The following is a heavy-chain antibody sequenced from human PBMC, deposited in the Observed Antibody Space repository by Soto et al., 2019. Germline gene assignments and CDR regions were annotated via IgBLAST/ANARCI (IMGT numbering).Heavy chain of an antibody. CDR3: ARHSDDENSGHYF. V-gene: IGHV5-51*01. D-gene: IGHD3-22*01. J-gene: IGHJ4*02. CDR2: IYPGDSDT. Sequence: PGESLKISCKGSGYKFTNYWIGWVRQMPGQGLEWMGIIYPGDSDTRYSPSFQGQVTISADKSIATAYLQWSSLRASDSAIYYCARHSDDENSGHYFWGQGTLVTVSS. CDR1: GYKFTNYW.